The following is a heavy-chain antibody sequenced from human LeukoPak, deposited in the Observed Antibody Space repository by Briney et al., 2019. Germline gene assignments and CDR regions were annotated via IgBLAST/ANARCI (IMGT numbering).Heavy chain of an antibody. CDR1: GFTFSNAW. Sequence: GGSLRLSCAASGFTFSNAWMSWVRQAPGKGLEWVGRIKSKTDGGTTDYAAPVKGRFTISRDDSKNTLYLQMNSLKTEDTAVHYCTTAVAEPYGSGSYYPAGYWGQGTLVTVSS. CDR2: IKSKTDGGTT. V-gene: IGHV3-15*01. CDR3: TTAVAEPYGSGSYYPAGY. J-gene: IGHJ4*02. D-gene: IGHD3-10*01.